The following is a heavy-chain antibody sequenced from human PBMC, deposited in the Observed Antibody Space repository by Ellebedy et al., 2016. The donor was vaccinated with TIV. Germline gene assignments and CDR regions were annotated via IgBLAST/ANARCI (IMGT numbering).Heavy chain of an antibody. CDR3: AREVDTSMADGLDV. CDR2: MNSDGRIT. V-gene: IGHV3-74*01. CDR1: GFTFSSYW. D-gene: IGHD5-18*01. J-gene: IGHJ6*02. Sequence: GESLKISCAASGFTFSSYWMHWVRQAPGKGLGWVSSMNSDGRITRFADSVRGRLTISRDNAKNMLYLQMSSLTAEDTAVYYCAREVDTSMADGLDVWGQGTTVTVSS.